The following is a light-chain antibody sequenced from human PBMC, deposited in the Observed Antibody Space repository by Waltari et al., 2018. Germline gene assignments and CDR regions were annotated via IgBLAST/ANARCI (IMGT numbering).Light chain of an antibody. CDR2: GAS. CDR3: QQGNSFPPT. CDR1: QGIATW. V-gene: IGKV1-12*01. Sequence: DIQMTQSPSSVSASVGDKVTITCRASQGIATWSAWYQQKPGKAPKVLIYGASTLLTGVPSRFSGSGSGTEFTLTITGLQPEDFATYFCQQGNSFPPTFGQGTRVEV. J-gene: IGKJ1*01.